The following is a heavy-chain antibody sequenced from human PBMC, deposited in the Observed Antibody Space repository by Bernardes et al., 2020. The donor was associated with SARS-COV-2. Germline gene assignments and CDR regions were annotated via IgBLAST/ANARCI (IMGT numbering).Heavy chain of an antibody. CDR2: FYYRGGGST. V-gene: IGHV4-39*01. CDR3: ARQNPHCTRASCYRAEAFDI. Sequence: SDTLSLTCAVSGDSISSSHYSWGWIRQPPGMGLEWIGCFYYRGGGSTYYNPSLKSRVSISVDTSKNHFSLRLSSVTAADTAVYYCARQNPHCTRASCYRAEAFDIWGQGTMVTVSP. CDR1: GDSISSSHYS. J-gene: IGHJ3*02. D-gene: IGHD2-2*02.